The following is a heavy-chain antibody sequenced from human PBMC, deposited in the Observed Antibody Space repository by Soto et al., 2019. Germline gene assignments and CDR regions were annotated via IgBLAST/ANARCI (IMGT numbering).Heavy chain of an antibody. Sequence: ASVKVYCKASGYTFTSYAMHWVRQAPGQMLEWMGWINAGNGNTKYSQKFQGRVTITRDTSASTAYMELSSLRSEDTAVYYCSGASRVGGLWFGEFWGAFDIWGQGTMVTVSS. J-gene: IGHJ3*02. D-gene: IGHD3-10*01. CDR1: GYTFTSYA. CDR2: INAGNGNT. CDR3: SGASRVGGLWFGEFWGAFDI. V-gene: IGHV1-3*01.